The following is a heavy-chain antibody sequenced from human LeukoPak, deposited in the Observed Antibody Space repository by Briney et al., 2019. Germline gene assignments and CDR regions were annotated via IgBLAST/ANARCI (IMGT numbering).Heavy chain of an antibody. CDR3: ARTWLPFDC. D-gene: IGHD5-12*01. V-gene: IGHV3-48*04. CDR1: GFTFSSYS. CDR2: ISSGSSTI. Sequence: GGSLRLSCAASGFTFSSYSMSWVRQAPGKGLEWVSYISSGSSTIYYADSAKGRFTISRDDAENSLYLQMISLRAEDTAVYYCARTWLPFDCWGQGTLVTVSS. J-gene: IGHJ4*02.